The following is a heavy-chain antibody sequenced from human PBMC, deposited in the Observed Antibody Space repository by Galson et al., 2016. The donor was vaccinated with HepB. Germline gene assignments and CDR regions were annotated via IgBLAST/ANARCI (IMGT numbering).Heavy chain of an antibody. CDR3: ARDDRWEKGTGLDV. CDR2: MDFSGTT. D-gene: IGHD1-26*01. V-gene: IGHV4-31*03. CDR1: GASVRNNDYY. Sequence: TLSLTCTVSGASVRNNDYYWTWIRQRPGKSLEWIAYMDFSGTTYYNASLMSRITTSLDTSKNQFSLKLTSVTAADTAVYFYARDDRWEKGTGLDVWGQGASVTVSS. J-gene: IGHJ6*02.